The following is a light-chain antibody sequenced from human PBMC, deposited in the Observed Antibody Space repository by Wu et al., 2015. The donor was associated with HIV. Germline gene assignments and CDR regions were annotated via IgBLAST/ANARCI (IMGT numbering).Light chain of an antibody. Sequence: EIVMTQSPATLSVSPGERATLSCRASQSVSSSYLAWYQQKPGQAPRLLIYGASSRATGIPDRFSGSGSGTDFTLTISRLEPVDFAVYYCQQYGSSPRTFGQGTKVEIK. CDR1: QSVSSSY. CDR2: GAS. CDR3: QQYGSSPRT. J-gene: IGKJ1*01. V-gene: IGKV3-20*01.